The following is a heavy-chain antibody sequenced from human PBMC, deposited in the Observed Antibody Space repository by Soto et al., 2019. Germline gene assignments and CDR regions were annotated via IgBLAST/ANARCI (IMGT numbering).Heavy chain of an antibody. Sequence: LSLTCSVSGASIRSGGYYWSWLRQSPGRGLEWIGHIYYTGSTFYSPSLKSRLTISLDTSKNQFSLDLRSVTAADTAMYYCARIEMASIKWGRGTLVTVSS. CDR1: GASIRSGGYY. CDR3: ARIEMASIK. J-gene: IGHJ4*02. V-gene: IGHV4-31*03. CDR2: IYYTGST.